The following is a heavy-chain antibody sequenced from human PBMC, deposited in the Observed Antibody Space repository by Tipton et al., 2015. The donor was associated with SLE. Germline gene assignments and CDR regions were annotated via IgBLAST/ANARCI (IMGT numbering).Heavy chain of an antibody. CDR3: ARAGRLGELSLLDY. V-gene: IGHV4-34*01. D-gene: IGHD3-16*02. Sequence: TLSLTCAVYGGSVRGHYWSWIRQPPGKGLEWIGEINHSGRTNYNPSLKSRVTISVDTSKNQFSLKLSSVTAADTAVYYCARAGRLGELSLLDYWGQGTLVTVSS. CDR2: INHSGRT. CDR1: GGSVRGHY. J-gene: IGHJ4*02.